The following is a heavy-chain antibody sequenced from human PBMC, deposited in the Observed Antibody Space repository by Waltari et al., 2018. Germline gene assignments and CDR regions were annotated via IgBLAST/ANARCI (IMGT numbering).Heavy chain of an antibody. D-gene: IGHD3-10*01. CDR3: AGPSRGKYYYHGMDV. Sequence: VQLVQSGAEVKTPGASVTVSCKASGYTFSCYAMRWVRQAPGQGLEGMGWISAYKAQTNYAEKPQGRVTMTSDPSPSTAHMELRSVYSDDRAVYYCAGPSRGKYYYHGMDVWGQGTTITVSS. J-gene: IGHJ6*02. CDR2: ISAYKAQT. V-gene: IGHV1-18*01. CDR1: GYTFSCYA.